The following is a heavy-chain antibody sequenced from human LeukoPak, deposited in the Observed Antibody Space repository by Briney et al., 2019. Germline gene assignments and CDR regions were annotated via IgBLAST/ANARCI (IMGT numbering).Heavy chain of an antibody. CDR3: ARESYGDYFIDY. Sequence: PSETLSLTCTVSGGSISSYYWSWIRQPPGKGLEWVSSISSSSSYIYYADSVKGRFTISRDNAKNSLYLQMNSLRAEDTAVYYCARESYGDYFIDYWGQGTLVTVSS. V-gene: IGHV3-21*01. CDR1: GGSISSYY. CDR2: ISSSSSYI. J-gene: IGHJ4*02. D-gene: IGHD4-17*01.